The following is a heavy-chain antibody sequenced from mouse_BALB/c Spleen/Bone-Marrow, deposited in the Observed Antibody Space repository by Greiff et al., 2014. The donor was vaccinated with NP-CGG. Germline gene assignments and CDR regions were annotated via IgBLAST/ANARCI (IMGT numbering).Heavy chain of an antibody. CDR2: INPSNGRT. J-gene: IGHJ2*01. CDR1: GYTFTSYW. Sequence: VKLMESGAELVKPGASVKLSCKASGYTFTSYWMHWVKQRPGQGLEWIGEINPSNGRTNYNEKFKSKATLTVDKSSSTAYMQLSSLTPEDSAFYYCTRRTPTVVATDYWGQGTTLQVPS. CDR3: TRRTPTVVATDY. D-gene: IGHD1-1*01. V-gene: IGHV1S81*02.